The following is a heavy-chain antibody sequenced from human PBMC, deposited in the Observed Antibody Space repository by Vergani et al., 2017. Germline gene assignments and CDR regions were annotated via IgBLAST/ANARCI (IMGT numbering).Heavy chain of an antibody. CDR2: ISSSSSYI. CDR3: ARALRDNYYYYYYGMDV. V-gene: IGHV3-21*01. D-gene: IGHD1-1*01. Sequence: EVQLLESGGGLVQPGGSLRLSCAASGFTFSSYAMSWVRQAPGKGLEWVSSISSSSSYIYYADSVKGRFTISRDNAKNSLYLQMNSLRAEDTAVYYCARALRDNYYYYYYGMDVWGQGTTVTVSS. CDR1: GFTFSSYA. J-gene: IGHJ6*02.